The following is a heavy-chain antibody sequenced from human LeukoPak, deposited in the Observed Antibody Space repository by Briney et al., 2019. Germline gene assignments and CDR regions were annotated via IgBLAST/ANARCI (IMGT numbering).Heavy chain of an antibody. CDR1: GGSISSGSYY. J-gene: IGHJ4*02. CDR2: IYTSGST. Sequence: SQTLPLTCTVSGGSISSGSYYWSWIRQPAGKGLEWIGRIYTSGSTNYNPSLKSRVTISVDTSKNQFSLKLSSVTAADTAVYYCARAGYYDSSGYLYWGQGTLVTVSS. V-gene: IGHV4-61*02. D-gene: IGHD3-22*01. CDR3: ARAGYYDSSGYLY.